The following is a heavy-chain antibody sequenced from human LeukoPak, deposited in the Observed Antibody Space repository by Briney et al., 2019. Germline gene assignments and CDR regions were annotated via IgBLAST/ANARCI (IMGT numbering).Heavy chain of an antibody. D-gene: IGHD2-8*01. J-gene: IGHJ5*02. CDR3: ARLMGRGFDP. CDR1: GGSISSYY. V-gene: IGHV4-59*08. CDR2: IYYSGST. Sequence: SETLSLTCTVSGGSISSYYWSWIRQPPGKRLEWIGYIYYSGSTNYNPSLKSRVTISVDTFKNQFSLKLSSVTAADTAVYYCARLMGRGFDPWGQGTLVTVSS.